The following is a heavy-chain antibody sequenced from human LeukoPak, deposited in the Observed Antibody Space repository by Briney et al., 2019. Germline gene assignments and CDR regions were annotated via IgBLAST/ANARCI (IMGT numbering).Heavy chain of an antibody. CDR3: ARRAGGYSHPYDY. CDR1: GFTFSSSD. CDR2: IRYDGNNK. J-gene: IGHJ4*02. D-gene: IGHD4-23*01. V-gene: IGHV3-30*02. Sequence: GGSLRLSCAASGFTFSSSDMHWVRQAPGKGLEWVAFIRYDGNNKYYADSVKGRFTISRDNSKNTLYLQMNSLRAEDTAVYYCARRAGGYSHPYDYWGQGILVTVSS.